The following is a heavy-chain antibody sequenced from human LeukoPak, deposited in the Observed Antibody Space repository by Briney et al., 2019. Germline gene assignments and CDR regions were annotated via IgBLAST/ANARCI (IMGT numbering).Heavy chain of an antibody. D-gene: IGHD3-22*01. CDR3: AREPYYYDSSGYYFWFDP. Sequence: GGSLRLSCAASGLTFSSYAMHWVRQAPGKGLEYVSAISSNGGSTYYANSVKGRFTISRDNAKNSLYLQMNSLRAGDTAVYYCAREPYYYDSSGYYFWFDPWGQGTLVTVSS. J-gene: IGHJ5*02. V-gene: IGHV3-64*01. CDR2: ISSNGGST. CDR1: GLTFSSYA.